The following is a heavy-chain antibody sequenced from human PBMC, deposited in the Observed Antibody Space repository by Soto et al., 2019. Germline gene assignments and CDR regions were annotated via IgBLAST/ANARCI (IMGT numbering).Heavy chain of an antibody. J-gene: IGHJ5*02. D-gene: IGHD3-3*01. Sequence: SETLSLTCTVSGGSISSGGYYWSWIRQHPGKGLEWIGYIYYSGSTYYNPSLKSRVTISVDTSKNQFSLKLSSVTAADTAVYYCARVRFLEWLFSVDPGWFDPWGQGTLVTVSS. CDR2: IYYSGST. CDR3: ARVRFLEWLFSVDPGWFDP. CDR1: GGSISSGGYY. V-gene: IGHV4-31*03.